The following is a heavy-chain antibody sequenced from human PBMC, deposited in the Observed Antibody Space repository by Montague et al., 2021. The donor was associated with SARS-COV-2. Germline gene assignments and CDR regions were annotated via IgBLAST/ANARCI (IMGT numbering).Heavy chain of an antibody. V-gene: IGHV3-23*01. CDR3: AKGFTSWPRGLFDY. CDR2: ISGSDDTT. D-gene: IGHD2-2*01. J-gene: IGHJ4*02. CDR1: GFTLSSYA. Sequence: SLRLSCAASGFTLSSYAMNWVRQAPGKGLEWVSSISGSDDTTYYAGSVKGRFTISRDSSKNTLYLQMNSLRVEETAVYYCAKGFTSWPRGLFDYWGQGSLVTVSS.